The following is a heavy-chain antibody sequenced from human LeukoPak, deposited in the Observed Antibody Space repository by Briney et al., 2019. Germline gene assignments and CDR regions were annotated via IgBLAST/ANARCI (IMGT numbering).Heavy chain of an antibody. CDR3: ARGDNYDFWSGSHDY. V-gene: IGHV1-2*02. CDR2: INPNSGGT. Sequence: ASVKVSCKASGYTFTGYYMHWVRQAPGQGLEWMGWINPNSGGTNYAQKFQGRVTITRNTSISTAYMELSSLRSEDTAVYYCARGDNYDFWSGSHDYWGQGTLVTVSS. D-gene: IGHD3-3*01. CDR1: GYTFTGYY. J-gene: IGHJ4*02.